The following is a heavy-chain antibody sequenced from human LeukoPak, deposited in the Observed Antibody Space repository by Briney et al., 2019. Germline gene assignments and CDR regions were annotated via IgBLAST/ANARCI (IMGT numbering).Heavy chain of an antibody. CDR2: IKSKSDGGTT. D-gene: IGHD3-10*01. J-gene: IGHJ4*02. CDR1: GFSFSRAW. Sequence: PGGSLRLSCAASGFSFSRAWMSWVRQAPGKGLEWVGRIKSKSDGGTTDYAAPVKGRFTISRDDSTNTLYLQMNSLKSEDTAVYYCTTYGSGRKFDYWGQGILVTVSS. V-gene: IGHV3-15*01. CDR3: TTYGSGRKFDY.